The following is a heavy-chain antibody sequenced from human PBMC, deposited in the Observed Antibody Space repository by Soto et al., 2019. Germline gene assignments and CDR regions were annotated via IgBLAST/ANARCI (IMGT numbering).Heavy chain of an antibody. CDR2: IYPGDSDT. Sequence: GESLKISCQGSGYSFANYWIAWVRQMPGKGLEWVGVIYPGDSDTRYSPSFRGQVTISADKSISHVYLQWSSLKASDTAMYYCARHSLRQYYYGMDVWGQGTTVTVSS. CDR3: ARHSLRQYYYGMDV. J-gene: IGHJ6*02. V-gene: IGHV5-51*01. CDR1: GYSFANYW.